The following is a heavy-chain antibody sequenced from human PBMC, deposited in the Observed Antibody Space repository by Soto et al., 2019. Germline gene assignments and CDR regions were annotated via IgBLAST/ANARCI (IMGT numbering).Heavy chain of an antibody. CDR1: GYTFTGYY. D-gene: IGHD4-17*01. Sequence: QVQLVQSGAEVKKPGASVKVSCKASGYTFTGYYMHWVRQAPGQGREWMGWIKPNSGGTKYAQMFKGWVTMTRDTSISTAYMELDRLRSDDTAVYYCATQRDSGDYGAFDYWGQGTLVTVSS. CDR2: IKPNSGGT. J-gene: IGHJ4*02. CDR3: ATQRDSGDYGAFDY. V-gene: IGHV1-2*04.